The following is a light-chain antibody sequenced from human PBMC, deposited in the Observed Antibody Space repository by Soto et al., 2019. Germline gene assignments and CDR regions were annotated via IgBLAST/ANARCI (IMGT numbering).Light chain of an antibody. J-gene: IGKJ5*01. CDR3: QQRHIWPIT. CDR1: QSFRGL. Sequence: EVVLTQSTVTLSLSPGVTATLSCRASQSFRGLLAWYQQKTGQAPRLLIYDAYNRATGIPPRFSGSGSGTDFTLTIISLEHEDSAVYYCQQRHIWPITFGQGTRLEIK. CDR2: DAY. V-gene: IGKV3-11*01.